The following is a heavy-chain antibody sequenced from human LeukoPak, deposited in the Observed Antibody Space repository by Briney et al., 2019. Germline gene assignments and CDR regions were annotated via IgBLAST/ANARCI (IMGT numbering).Heavy chain of an antibody. Sequence: GPVKVSCKASGYTFTSYGISWVRQAPGQGLEWMGWISAYNGNTNYAQKLQGRVTMTTDTSTSTAYMELRSLRSDDTAVYYCPSSLWFGASYFDYWGQGTLVTVSS. CDR3: PSSLWFGASYFDY. CDR1: GYTFTSYG. V-gene: IGHV1-18*01. D-gene: IGHD3-10*01. CDR2: ISAYNGNT. J-gene: IGHJ4*02.